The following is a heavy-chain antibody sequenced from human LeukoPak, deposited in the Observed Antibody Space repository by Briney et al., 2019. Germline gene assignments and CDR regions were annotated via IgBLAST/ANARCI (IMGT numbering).Heavy chain of an antibody. J-gene: IGHJ5*02. CDR2: IYYSGST. Sequence: SETLSLTCTVSGGSISSHYWSWIRQPPGKGLEWIGYIYYSGSTSYNPSLKSRVTISVDTSKNQFSLKLSSVTAADTAVYYCARGSYYYWFDPWGQGTLVTVSS. CDR3: ARGSYYYWFDP. D-gene: IGHD2-15*01. V-gene: IGHV4-59*08. CDR1: GGSISSHY.